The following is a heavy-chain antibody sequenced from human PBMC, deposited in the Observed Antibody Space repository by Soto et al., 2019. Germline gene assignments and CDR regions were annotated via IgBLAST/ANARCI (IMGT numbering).Heavy chain of an antibody. CDR1: GGTFSSYA. V-gene: IGHV1-69*13. CDR3: ARDPITGTTVPPYYYYYGMDV. Sequence: SVKVSCKASGGTFSSYAISWVRQAPGQGLEWMGGIIPIFGTANYAQKFQGRVTITADESTSTAYMELSSLRSEDTAVYYCARDPITGTTVPPYYYYYGMDVWGQGTTVTVSS. D-gene: IGHD1-7*01. J-gene: IGHJ6*02. CDR2: IIPIFGTA.